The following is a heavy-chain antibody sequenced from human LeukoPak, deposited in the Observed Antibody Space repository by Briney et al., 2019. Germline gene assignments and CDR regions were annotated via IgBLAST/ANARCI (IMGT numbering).Heavy chain of an antibody. CDR1: GYIFTDYG. Sequence: ASVKVSCKASGYIFTDYGISWLRQAPGQRLECMGWINTKNGDTKLAQKFQGRVTITADESTSTAYMELSSLRSEDTAVYYCARAHSSGNYYYYYYMDVWGKGTTVTVSS. V-gene: IGHV1-18*01. D-gene: IGHD6-19*01. CDR3: ARAHSSGNYYYYYYMDV. CDR2: INTKNGDT. J-gene: IGHJ6*03.